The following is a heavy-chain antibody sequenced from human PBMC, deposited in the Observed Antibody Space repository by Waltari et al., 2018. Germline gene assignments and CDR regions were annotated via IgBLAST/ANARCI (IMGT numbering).Heavy chain of an antibody. CDR1: GGTFSSYA. Sequence: QVQLVQSGAEVKKPGSSVMVSCKASGGTFSSYACRWLRQAPGQGLEWMGGIIPIFGTANYAQKFQGRVTITADKSTSTAYMELSSLRSEDTAVYYCARFYYYDSSGYYSYFDYWGQGTLVTVSS. CDR2: IIPIFGTA. J-gene: IGHJ4*02. V-gene: IGHV1-69*06. CDR3: ARFYYYDSSGYYSYFDY. D-gene: IGHD3-22*01.